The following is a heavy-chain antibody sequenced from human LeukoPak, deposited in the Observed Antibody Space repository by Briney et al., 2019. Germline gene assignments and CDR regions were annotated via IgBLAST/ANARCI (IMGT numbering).Heavy chain of an antibody. Sequence: PSETLSLTCAVYGGSFSGYYWSWIRQPPGKGLEWIGEINHSGSTNYNPSLKSRVTISVDTSKNQFSLKLSSVTAADTAVYYCARGKIRRDGYNWGYYYYMDVWGKGTTVTISS. CDR1: GGSFSGYY. D-gene: IGHD5-24*01. V-gene: IGHV4-34*01. J-gene: IGHJ6*03. CDR2: INHSGST. CDR3: ARGKIRRDGYNWGYYYYMDV.